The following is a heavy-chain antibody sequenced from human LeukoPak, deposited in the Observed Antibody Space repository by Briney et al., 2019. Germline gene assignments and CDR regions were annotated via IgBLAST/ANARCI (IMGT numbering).Heavy chain of an antibody. D-gene: IGHD1-20*01. Sequence: SETLSLTCTVSGYPISSGYYWGWIRQPPGKGLEWIGSIYHSGSTYYNPSLKSRVTISVDTSKNQFSLKLSSVTAADTAVYYCARTRYNWNDVPYWGQGTLVTVSS. CDR1: GYPISSGYY. CDR3: ARTRYNWNDVPY. V-gene: IGHV4-38-2*02. CDR2: IYHSGST. J-gene: IGHJ4*02.